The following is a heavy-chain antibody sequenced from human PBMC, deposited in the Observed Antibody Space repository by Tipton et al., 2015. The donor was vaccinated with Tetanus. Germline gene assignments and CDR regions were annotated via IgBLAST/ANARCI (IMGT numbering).Heavy chain of an antibody. CDR3: ARENYRSSGYYPLAY. CDR2: INPDNGDT. D-gene: IGHD3-22*01. Sequence: QLVPSGAEVKNPGASVKISCKASGYTFNLYAMQWVRQAPGQGLEWMGWINPDNGDTRYLEKFQGRVTITRDTSATAAYMEVSSLTSEDTAVHCCARENYRSSGYYPLAYWGQGALVTVSS. CDR1: GYTFNLYA. J-gene: IGHJ4*02. V-gene: IGHV1-3*01.